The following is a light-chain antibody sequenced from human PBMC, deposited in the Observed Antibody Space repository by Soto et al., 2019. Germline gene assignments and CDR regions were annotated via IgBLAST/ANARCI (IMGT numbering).Light chain of an antibody. CDR3: QQAYSPPRT. J-gene: IGKJ1*01. V-gene: IGKV1-39*01. CDR1: QSISRY. CDR2: GAS. Sequence: DIQMTQSPSSLSASVGDRVTITCRASQSISRYLNWYQRKPGKAPNLLIYGASSLQSGVPSRFSGSGSGTDFTLTISSLQPEDFAIYYCQQAYSPPRTFGQGTEVQI.